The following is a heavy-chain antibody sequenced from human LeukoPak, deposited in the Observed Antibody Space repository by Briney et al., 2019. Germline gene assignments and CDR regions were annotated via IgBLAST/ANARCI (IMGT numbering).Heavy chain of an antibody. CDR3: AGGYYDFWSGSDY. D-gene: IGHD3-3*01. CDR2: ISGSGGST. Sequence: GGSLRLSCAASGFTFSNHGMHWVRQAPGKGLEWVSAISGSGGSTYYADSVKGRFTISRDNSKNTLYLQMNSLRAEDTAVYYCAGGYYDFWSGSDYWGQGTLVTVSS. CDR1: GFTFSNHG. V-gene: IGHV3-23*01. J-gene: IGHJ4*02.